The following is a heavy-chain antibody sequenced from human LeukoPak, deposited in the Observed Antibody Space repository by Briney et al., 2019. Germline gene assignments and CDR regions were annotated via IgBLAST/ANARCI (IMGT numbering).Heavy chain of an antibody. CDR2: IIAIFVTS. Sequence: SVKVSCRESGGTFIRYAISWVRQGPGEGGEWVGGIIAIFVTSHSAKKFQGRVPIPADESTTTAYMELSSLRSEDTAVYYCARDGGYAYDSSGYSLGWGQGTLVTVSS. J-gene: IGHJ4*02. CDR1: GGTFIRYA. D-gene: IGHD3-22*01. V-gene: IGHV1-69*01. CDR3: ARDGGYAYDSSGYSLG.